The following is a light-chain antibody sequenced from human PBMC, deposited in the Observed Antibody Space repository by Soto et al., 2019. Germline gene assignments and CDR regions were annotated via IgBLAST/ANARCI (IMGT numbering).Light chain of an antibody. CDR1: QSVSSW. CDR2: DAS. V-gene: IGKV1-5*02. Sequence: DIQMTQSPSTLSASVGDRVTIICRASQSVSSWLAWYQQKPGKAPKLLIYDASNLESGVPSRFSGSGSGTEFTLTVSSLQPDDFAPYYCQQYESYWTFGQGTKVEIK. J-gene: IGKJ1*01. CDR3: QQYESYWT.